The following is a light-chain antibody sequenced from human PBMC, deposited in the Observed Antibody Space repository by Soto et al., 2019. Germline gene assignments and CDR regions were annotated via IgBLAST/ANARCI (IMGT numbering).Light chain of an antibody. J-gene: IGLJ3*02. Sequence: QSLLTQPPSASGTPGQRVTISCSGSSSNIGTNTVNWYQQLPGTAPKLLIYSDNQRPSGVPDRCSGSKSGTSASLAISGLQSEDEAHYYCAACDDSLEGPVVFGGGTKLTVL. CDR2: SDN. V-gene: IGLV1-44*01. CDR3: AACDDSLEGPVV. CDR1: SSNIGTNT.